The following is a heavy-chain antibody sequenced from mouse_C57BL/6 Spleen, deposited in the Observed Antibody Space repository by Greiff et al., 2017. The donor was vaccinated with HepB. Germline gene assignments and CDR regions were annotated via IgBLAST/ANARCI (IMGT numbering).Heavy chain of an antibody. Sequence: EVKLMESGGGLVKPGGSLKLSCAASGFTFSSYAMSWVRQTPEKRLEWVATISDGGSYTYYPDNVKGRFTISRDNAKNNLYLQMSHLKSEDTAMYYCASDYGSSYWYFDVWGTGTTVTVSS. D-gene: IGHD1-1*01. CDR3: ASDYGSSYWYFDV. V-gene: IGHV5-4*03. CDR2: ISDGGSYT. J-gene: IGHJ1*03. CDR1: GFTFSSYA.